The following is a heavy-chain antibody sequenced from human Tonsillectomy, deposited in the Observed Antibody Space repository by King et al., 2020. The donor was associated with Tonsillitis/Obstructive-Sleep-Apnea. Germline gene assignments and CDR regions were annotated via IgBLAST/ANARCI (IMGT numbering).Heavy chain of an antibody. CDR3: AHSPLTGSSDDAFYI. D-gene: IGHD2-8*02. CDR2: IYWDDDK. V-gene: IGHV2-5*02. CDR1: GFSLSTSGVG. Sequence: ITLKESGPMLVKPTQTLTLTCTFSGFSLSTSGVGVGWIRQPPGKALEWLALIYWDDDKRYSPSLKSRLTITKDTSKNQVVLTMTNMDPVDTATYFCAHSPLTGSSDDAFYIWGQGTMVTVSS. J-gene: IGHJ3*02.